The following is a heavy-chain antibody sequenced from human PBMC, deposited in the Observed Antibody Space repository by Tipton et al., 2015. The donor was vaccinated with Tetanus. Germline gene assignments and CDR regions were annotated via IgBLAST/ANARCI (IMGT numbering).Heavy chain of an antibody. J-gene: IGHJ4*02. Sequence: GLVKPSETLSLTCAVYGGSFSGYYWSWIRQPPGKGLEWIGEINHSGSTNYNPSLKSRVTISVDTSKNQFSLKLSSVTAADTAVYYCARCPEQCSGGSCYSSRNQNFDYWGQGTLVTVSS. D-gene: IGHD2-15*01. CDR3: ARCPEQCSGGSCYSSRNQNFDY. CDR1: GGSFSGYY. V-gene: IGHV4-34*01. CDR2: INHSGST.